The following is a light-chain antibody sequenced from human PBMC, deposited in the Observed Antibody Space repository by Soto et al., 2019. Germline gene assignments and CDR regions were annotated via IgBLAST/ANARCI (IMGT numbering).Light chain of an antibody. V-gene: IGLV1-40*01. CDR1: SSNIGAGCD. CDR2: GNS. J-gene: IGLJ1*01. CDR3: QSYDSSLSGYV. Sequence: QSLLTQPPSVSGAPGQRVTISCTGSSSNIGAGCDVHWYQQLPGTAPKLLIYGNSNRPSGVPDRFSGSKSGTSASLAITGLQAEDEADYYCQSYDSSLSGYVFGTGTRSPS.